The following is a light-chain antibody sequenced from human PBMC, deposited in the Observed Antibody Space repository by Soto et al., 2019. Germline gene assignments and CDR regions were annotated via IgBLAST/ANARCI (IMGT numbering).Light chain of an antibody. Sequence: DVEMTQSPASLSAFVGDRATITCRASQGIASYLAWFQQKPGKVPKLLIYATSTLQTGVPSRFSGSGSGTDFTLTISSLQPEDVATYYCQKYNSAPLTFGGGTKVEIK. CDR3: QKYNSAPLT. CDR1: QGIASY. CDR2: ATS. V-gene: IGKV1-27*01. J-gene: IGKJ4*01.